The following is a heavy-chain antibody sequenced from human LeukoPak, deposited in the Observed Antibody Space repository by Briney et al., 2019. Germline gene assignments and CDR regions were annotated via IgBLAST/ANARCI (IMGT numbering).Heavy chain of an antibody. Sequence: GGSLRLSCAASGFTFSSYWMSWVRQAPGKGLEWVANIKQDGSERNYVDSVKGRFTISRDNAKNSLYLQMNSLRADDTAVYYSARDTAGTIAAAGRSDYWGQGTLVTVSS. CDR1: GFTFSSYW. J-gene: IGHJ4*02. CDR2: IKQDGSER. D-gene: IGHD6-13*01. CDR3: ARDTAGTIAAAGRSDY. V-gene: IGHV3-7*01.